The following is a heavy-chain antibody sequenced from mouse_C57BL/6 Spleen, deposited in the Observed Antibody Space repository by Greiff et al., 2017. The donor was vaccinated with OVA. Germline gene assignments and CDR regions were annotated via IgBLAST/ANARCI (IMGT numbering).Heavy chain of an antibody. D-gene: IGHD2-5*01. CDR2: ISSGGSYT. Sequence: EVHLVESGGDLVKPGGSLKLSCAASGFTFSSYGMSWVRQTPDKRLEWVATISSGGSYTYYPDSVKGRLTISRDNAKNTLYLQMSSLKSEDTAMYYCARQKGYSNPLLDYWGQGTTLTVSS. V-gene: IGHV5-6*01. CDR3: ARQKGYSNPLLDY. J-gene: IGHJ2*01. CDR1: GFTFSSYG.